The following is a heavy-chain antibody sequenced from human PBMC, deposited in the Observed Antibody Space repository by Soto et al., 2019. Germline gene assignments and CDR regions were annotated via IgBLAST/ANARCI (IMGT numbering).Heavy chain of an antibody. J-gene: IGHJ4*02. Sequence: SETLSLTCTVSGYSISSGYYWGWIRQPPGKGLEWIGSIYHSGSTYYNPSLKSRVTISVDTSKNQFSLKLSSVTAADTAVYYCARVIGGIAAAGTAFDYWGQGTLVTVSS. CDR1: GYSISSGYY. CDR3: ARVIGGIAAAGTAFDY. V-gene: IGHV4-38-2*02. CDR2: IYHSGST. D-gene: IGHD6-13*01.